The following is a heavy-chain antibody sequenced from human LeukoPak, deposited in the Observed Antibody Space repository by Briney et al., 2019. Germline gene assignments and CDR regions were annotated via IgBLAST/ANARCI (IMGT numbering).Heavy chain of an antibody. CDR1: GFIFSSFS. D-gene: IGHD2-8*02. CDR3: VRDHYWAFDS. V-gene: IGHV3-21*05. Sequence: GGSLTLSCEASGFIFSSFSMNRVRQAPGKGLEWIAYIRGRSTDISYADSAKGRFTISRDDAKSSLFLQMGSLRTEDTAVYYCVRDHYWAFDSWGQGTLVTVSS. J-gene: IGHJ4*02. CDR2: IRGRSTDI.